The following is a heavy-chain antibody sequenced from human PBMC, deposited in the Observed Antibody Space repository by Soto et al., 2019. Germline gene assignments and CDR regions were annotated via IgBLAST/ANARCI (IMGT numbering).Heavy chain of an antibody. CDR1: GFTFSDYY. D-gene: IGHD3-22*01. CDR3: ASYTYYYDSSGYYSEDVPST. Sequence: QVQLVESGGGLVKPGGSLRLSCAASGFTFSDYYMSWIRQAPGKGLEWVSYISSSGSTIYYADSVKGRFTISRDNAKNSLYLQMNSLRAEDTAVYYCASYTYYYDSSGYYSEDVPSTWGQGTLVTVSS. V-gene: IGHV3-11*01. J-gene: IGHJ4*02. CDR2: ISSSGSTI.